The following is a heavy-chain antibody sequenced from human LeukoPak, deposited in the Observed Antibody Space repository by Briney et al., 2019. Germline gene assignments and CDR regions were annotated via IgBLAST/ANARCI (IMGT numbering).Heavy chain of an antibody. J-gene: IGHJ5*02. V-gene: IGHV4-34*01. CDR2: INHSGST. CDR3: ARGPYHWFDP. CDR1: GGSFSGYY. Sequence: SETLSLTCAVNGGSFSGYYWSWIRQPPGKGLEWIGEINHSGSTNYNPSLKSRVTISVDTSKNQFSLRLSSVTAADTAVYYCARGPYHWFDPWGQGTLVTVS.